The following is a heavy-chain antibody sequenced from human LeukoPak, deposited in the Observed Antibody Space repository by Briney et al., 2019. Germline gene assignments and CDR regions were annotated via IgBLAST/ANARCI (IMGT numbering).Heavy chain of an antibody. CDR1: GFTFSNYD. Sequence: PGRSLRLSCAASGFTFSNYDMHWVRQAPGKGLEWVAVIWFDGSNKFYADSVKGRFTISRDNAKNSLYLQMNSLRAEDTAVYYCARDQYYYDSSGYYHWFDPWGQGTLVTVSS. D-gene: IGHD3-22*01. CDR3: ARDQYYYDSSGYYHWFDP. CDR2: IWFDGSNK. V-gene: IGHV3-33*01. J-gene: IGHJ5*02.